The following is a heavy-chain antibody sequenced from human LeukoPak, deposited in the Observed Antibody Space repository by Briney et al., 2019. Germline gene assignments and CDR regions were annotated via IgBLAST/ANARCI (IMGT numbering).Heavy chain of an antibody. D-gene: IGHD6-13*01. CDR1: GGSISSYY. J-gene: IGHJ4*02. Sequence: PSETLSLTCTVSGGSISSYYWSWIRQSPGRGLEWIGYIYYSGSTNYNPSLKSRVTISVDTSKNQFSLKLSSVTAADTAVYYCARLVAAAGMVPLRYFDYWGQGTLVTVSS. CDR2: IYYSGST. V-gene: IGHV4-59*08. CDR3: ARLVAAAGMVPLRYFDY.